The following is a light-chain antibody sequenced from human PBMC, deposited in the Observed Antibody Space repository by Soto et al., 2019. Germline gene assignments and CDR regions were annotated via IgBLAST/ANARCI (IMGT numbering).Light chain of an antibody. CDR3: QSYDDSNQRV. Sequence: NFMLTQPHSVSESPGKRVTISCTRSSGSIATNYVQWFQHRPGSAPTTVIYEDNQRPSGVPDRFSGSIDSSSNSASLTISGLKTEDEADYYCQSYDDSNQRVFGGGTKLTVL. V-gene: IGLV6-57*03. J-gene: IGLJ3*02. CDR2: EDN. CDR1: SGSIATNY.